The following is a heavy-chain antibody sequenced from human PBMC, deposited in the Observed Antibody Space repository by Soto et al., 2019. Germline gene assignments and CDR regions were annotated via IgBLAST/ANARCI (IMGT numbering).Heavy chain of an antibody. Sequence: ASVKVYCKASGYTFTSYDINWVRQATGQGLEWMGWMNPNSGNTGYAQKFQGRVTMTRNTSISTAYMELSSLRSEDTAVYYCASVRLWGSVYYFDYWGQGNLVTVSS. CDR3: ASVRLWGSVYYFDY. V-gene: IGHV1-8*01. D-gene: IGHD2-21*01. CDR2: MNPNSGNT. CDR1: GYTFTSYD. J-gene: IGHJ4*02.